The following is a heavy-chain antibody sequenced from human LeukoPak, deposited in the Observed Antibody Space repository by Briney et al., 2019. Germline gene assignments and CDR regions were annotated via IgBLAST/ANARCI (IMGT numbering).Heavy chain of an antibody. J-gene: IGHJ4*02. CDR1: GFNFNVYS. D-gene: IGHD3-3*01. CDR2: ITSDSNTT. CDR3: ARSTEWFADY. Sequence: GGSPRLSCAASGFNFNVYSMNWVRQAPGKGLEWISYITSDSNTTYYADSVRGRFTISRDNAKKSVYLELSNLRVDDTAMYYCARSTEWFADYWGQGTLVTASS. V-gene: IGHV3-48*01.